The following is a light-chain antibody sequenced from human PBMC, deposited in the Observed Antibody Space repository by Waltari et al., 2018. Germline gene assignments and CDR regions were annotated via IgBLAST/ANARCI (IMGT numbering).Light chain of an antibody. CDR2: KAS. V-gene: IGKV1-5*03. J-gene: IGKJ1*01. CDR1: QSLDTW. Sequence: DSRLTQSPSTLSASVGDRVTITCRASQSLDTWLAWYQQKPGKAPNLLIYKASSLYTGVPSSFSGSGSGTEFTLTISSLQPDDVASYYCQQYNSYPWTFGQGTKVQI. CDR3: QQYNSYPWT.